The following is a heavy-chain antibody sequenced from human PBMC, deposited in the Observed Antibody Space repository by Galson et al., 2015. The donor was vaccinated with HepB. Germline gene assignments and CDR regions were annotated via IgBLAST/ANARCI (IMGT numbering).Heavy chain of an antibody. J-gene: IGHJ4*02. CDR2: ISYDGSDK. Sequence: SLRLSCAASGFTFSNYGLHWVRQAPGKGLEWVAIISYDGSDKKYADSVRGRFSISRDNSRNIVYLQLNSLSVEDTAVYYCAKVAILGATPHYFDYLGQGTLVTVSS. CDR3: AKVAILGATPHYFDY. CDR1: GFTFSNYG. D-gene: IGHD2-21*01. V-gene: IGHV3-30*18.